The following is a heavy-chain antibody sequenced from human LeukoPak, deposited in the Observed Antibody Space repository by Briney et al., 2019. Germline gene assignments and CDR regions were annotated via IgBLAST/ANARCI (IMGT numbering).Heavy chain of an antibody. CDR2: ISGGSSYT. CDR3: ARVSLLDDGGLGDY. CDR1: GFTFSDYY. J-gene: IGHJ4*02. V-gene: IGHV3-11*06. Sequence: GSLRLSCAASGFTFSDYYMTWFRQAPGKGLEWVSYISGGSSYTNFADSVKGRFTISRDNAKNSLYLQMNSLRAEDTTVYYCARVSLLDDGGLGDYWGQGTLVTVSS. D-gene: IGHD4-23*01.